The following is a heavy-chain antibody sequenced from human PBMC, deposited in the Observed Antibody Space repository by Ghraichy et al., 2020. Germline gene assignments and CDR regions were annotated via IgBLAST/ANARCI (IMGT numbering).Heavy chain of an antibody. V-gene: IGHV4-59*01. D-gene: IGHD1-1*01. CDR3: AREPNDYAFDI. Sequence: SETLSLTCTVSGGSISSYYWSWIRQPPGKGLEWIGYIYYSGSTNYNPSLKSRVTISVDTSKNQFSLKLSSVTAADTAVYYCAREPNDYAFDIWGQGTMVTVSS. J-gene: IGHJ3*02. CDR2: IYYSGST. CDR1: GGSISSYY.